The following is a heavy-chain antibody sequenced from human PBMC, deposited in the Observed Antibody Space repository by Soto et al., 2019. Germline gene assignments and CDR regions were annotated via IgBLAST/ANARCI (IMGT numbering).Heavy chain of an antibody. D-gene: IGHD2-21*02. CDR3: ARDHLILPAHDFFYGSDV. Sequence: GGSLRLSCEVSGFIFSMYSVSWVRQTPGKGLEWVAKIPQDGVDGHYADAVKGRFTISRDNGKNSLYLQMNNLRAEDTAVYYCARDHLILPAHDFFYGSDVWGRGATVTVS. J-gene: IGHJ6*02. V-gene: IGHV3-7*03. CDR1: GFIFSMYS. CDR2: IPQDGVDG.